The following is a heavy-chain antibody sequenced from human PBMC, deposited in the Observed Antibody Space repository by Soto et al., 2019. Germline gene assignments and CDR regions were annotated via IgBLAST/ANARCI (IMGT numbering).Heavy chain of an antibody. V-gene: IGHV1-24*01. CDR1: GYTLAELS. Sequence: ALVKVSCKVSGYTLAELSIHWVRQAPRKGLEWMGGFDPEDGETIYAQKFQGRVTMTEDTSTDTAYMELSSLRSEDTAVYYCATEVIAARDSYYYGMDVWGQGTTVTVSS. CDR2: FDPEDGET. CDR3: ATEVIAARDSYYYGMDV. J-gene: IGHJ6*02. D-gene: IGHD6-6*01.